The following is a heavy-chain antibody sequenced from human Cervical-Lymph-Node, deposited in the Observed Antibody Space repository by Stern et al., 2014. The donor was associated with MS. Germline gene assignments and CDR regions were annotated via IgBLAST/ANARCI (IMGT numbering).Heavy chain of an antibody. CDR3: ARARGSVTMRVLDY. CDR2: IYYSGSS. V-gene: IGHV4-31*03. Sequence: QLQLQESGPGLVKPSQTLSLTCSVSGGSISSSGYYWSWVRQHPGKGLERIGIIYYSGSSYYKSSLKSRVSISSDTSKNQFSLNLNSVTAADTAIYYCARARGSVTMRVLDYWGQGILVTVSS. CDR1: GGSISSSGYY. D-gene: IGHD4-17*01. J-gene: IGHJ4*02.